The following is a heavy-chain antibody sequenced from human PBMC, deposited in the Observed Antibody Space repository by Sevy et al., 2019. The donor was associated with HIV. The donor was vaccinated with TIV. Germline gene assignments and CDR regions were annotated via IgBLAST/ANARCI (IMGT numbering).Heavy chain of an antibody. Sequence: SETLSLTCTVSGGSISSYYWSWIRQPPGKGLEWIGYIYYSGSTNYNPSLKSRVTISVDTSKNQLSLKLSSVTAADTAVYYCARREGGYYDSSGYRYWYFDLWGRGTLVTVSS. CDR3: ARREGGYYDSSGYRYWYFDL. D-gene: IGHD3-22*01. CDR2: IYYSGST. J-gene: IGHJ2*01. V-gene: IGHV4-59*01. CDR1: GGSISSYY.